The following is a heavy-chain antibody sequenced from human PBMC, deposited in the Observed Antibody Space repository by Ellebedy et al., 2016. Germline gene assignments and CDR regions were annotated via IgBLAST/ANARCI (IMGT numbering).Heavy chain of an antibody. J-gene: IGHJ6*03. V-gene: IGHV1-8*01. CDR1: GYTFTSYD. D-gene: IGHD6-19*01. CDR2: MNPNSGNT. Sequence: ASVKVSXXASGYTFTSYDINWVRQATGQGLEWMGWMNPNSGNTGYAQKFQGRVTMTRNTSISTAYMELSSLRSEDTAVYYCARGVGSGWLYYYYYMDVWGKGTTVTVSS. CDR3: ARGVGSGWLYYYYYMDV.